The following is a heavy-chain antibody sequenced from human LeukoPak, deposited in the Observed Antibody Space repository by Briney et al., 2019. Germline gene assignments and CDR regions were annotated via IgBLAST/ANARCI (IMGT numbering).Heavy chain of an antibody. J-gene: IGHJ6*02. Sequence: GGSLRLSCAASGFTVSSNYMSWVRQAPGKGLEWVSVIYSGGSTYYADSVKGRFTISRDNSKNTLYLQMNSLRAEDTAIYYCTKSSDYDILTASNYYYYGLDVWGQGTTVTVSS. CDR3: TKSSDYDILTASNYYYYGLDV. V-gene: IGHV3-53*01. D-gene: IGHD3-9*01. CDR1: GFTVSSNY. CDR2: IYSGGST.